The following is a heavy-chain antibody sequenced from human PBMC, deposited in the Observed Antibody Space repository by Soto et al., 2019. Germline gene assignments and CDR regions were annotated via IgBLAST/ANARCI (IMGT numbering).Heavy chain of an antibody. J-gene: IGHJ4*02. CDR2: ISSSSSYT. CDR1: GFTFSDYY. V-gene: IGHV3-11*06. CDR3: AREYYDSSGFDC. D-gene: IGHD3-22*01. Sequence: GGSLRLSCAASGFTFSDYYMSWIRQAPGKGLEWVSYISSSSSYTNYADSVKGRFTISRDNAKNSLYLQMNSLRAEDTAVYYCAREYYDSSGFDCWGQGTLVTVSS.